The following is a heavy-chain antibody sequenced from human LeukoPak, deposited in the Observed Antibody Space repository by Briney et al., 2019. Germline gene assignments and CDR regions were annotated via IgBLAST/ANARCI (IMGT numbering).Heavy chain of an antibody. CDR3: AKDLIPVLRYFDWFDP. Sequence: GGSLRLSCAASGFTFSTYGIHWVRQAPGKGLEWVAVISYNGIYKYYADSVKGRFTISKDNSKNTLYLQMNSLRAEDTAVYYCAKDLIPVLRYFDWFDPWGQGTLVTVSS. J-gene: IGHJ5*02. V-gene: IGHV3-30*18. CDR1: GFTFSTYG. CDR2: ISYNGIYK. D-gene: IGHD3-9*01.